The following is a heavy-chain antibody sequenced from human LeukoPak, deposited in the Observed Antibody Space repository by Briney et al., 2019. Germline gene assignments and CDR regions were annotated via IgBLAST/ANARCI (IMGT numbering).Heavy chain of an antibody. Sequence: GGSLRLSCAASGFTFSSYWMHWVRQAPGKGLVWVSRINTDGSSTNYADSVKGRFTISRDNAKNTLYLQMNSLRAEDTAVYYCARSYSSWYYFDYWGQGTLVTVSS. CDR1: GFTFSSYW. V-gene: IGHV3-74*01. D-gene: IGHD6-13*01. CDR2: INTDGSST. J-gene: IGHJ4*02. CDR3: ARSYSSWYYFDY.